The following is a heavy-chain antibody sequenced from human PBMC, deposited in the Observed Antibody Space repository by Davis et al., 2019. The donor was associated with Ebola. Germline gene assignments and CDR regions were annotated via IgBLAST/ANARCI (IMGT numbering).Heavy chain of an antibody. J-gene: IGHJ4*02. Sequence: GESLKISCAASGFAFSSFALTWVRQAPGKGLEWVSTISGSGTSAYYADSVKGRFTISRDNSKNTLDLQMNSLRAEDTAVYFCARDGPNYDVDYWGQGTLVTVSS. V-gene: IGHV3-23*01. D-gene: IGHD3-22*01. CDR3: ARDGPNYDVDY. CDR2: ISGSGTSA. CDR1: GFAFSSFA.